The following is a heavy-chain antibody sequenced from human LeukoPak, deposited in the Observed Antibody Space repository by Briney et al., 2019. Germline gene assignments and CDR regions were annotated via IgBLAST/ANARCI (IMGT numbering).Heavy chain of an antibody. CDR3: TRTYDFWSDTNFDY. J-gene: IGHJ4*02. CDR2: IRSKAHRYAT. CDR1: GFTFNGSA. Sequence: GGSLKLSCATSGFTFNGSALHWVRQASGQGLEWVGRIRSKAHRYATAYAASVKGRFTVSRDDSKNMAYLQMNSLKTEDTAVYFCTRTYDFWSDTNFDYWGQGTLVTVSS. D-gene: IGHD3-3*01. V-gene: IGHV3-73*01.